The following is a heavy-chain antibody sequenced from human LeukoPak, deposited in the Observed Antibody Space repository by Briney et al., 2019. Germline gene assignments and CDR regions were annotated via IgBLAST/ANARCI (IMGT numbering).Heavy chain of an antibody. CDR1: GGTFSSYA. V-gene: IGHV1-69*05. J-gene: IGHJ4*02. CDR3: ASGRSGYSGSWYYFDY. CDR2: IIPIFGTA. D-gene: IGHD6-13*01. Sequence: SVKVSCKASGGTFSSYAISWVRQAPGPGLEWMGGIIPIFGTANYAQKFQGRVTITTDESTSTAYMELSSLRSEDTAVYYCASGRSGYSGSWYYFDYWGQGTLVTVSS.